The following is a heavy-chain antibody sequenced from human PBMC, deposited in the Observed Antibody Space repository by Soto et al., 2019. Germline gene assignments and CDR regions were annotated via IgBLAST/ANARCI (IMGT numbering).Heavy chain of an antibody. Sequence: ASVKVSCKVSGYTLTELSMHWVRQAPGKGLEWMGGFDPEDGETIYAQKFQGRVTMTKDTSTDTAYMELSSLRSEDTAVYYCATALLYGDYESYYYYGMDVWGQGTTVTVSS. V-gene: IGHV1-24*01. J-gene: IGHJ6*02. CDR2: FDPEDGET. CDR3: ATALLYGDYESYYYYGMDV. CDR1: GYTLTELS. D-gene: IGHD4-17*01.